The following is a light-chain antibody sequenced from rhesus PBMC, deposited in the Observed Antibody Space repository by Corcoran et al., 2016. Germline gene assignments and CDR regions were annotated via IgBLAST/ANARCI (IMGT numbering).Light chain of an antibody. CDR3: QHYYSIPYS. V-gene: IGKV1-33*02. CDR1: KVITNA. J-gene: IGKJ2*01. CDR2: EAS. Sequence: DIQMTQSPSSLFASVGDRVTITCRASKVITNALAWYQQKPGETPKLLIYEASRLHGGIPSWFRGSGSGTDFTLTISSLRPEDFATYYCQHYYSIPYSFGQGTKVEIK.